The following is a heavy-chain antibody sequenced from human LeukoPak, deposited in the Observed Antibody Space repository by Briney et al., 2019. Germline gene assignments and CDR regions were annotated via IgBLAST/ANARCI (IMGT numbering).Heavy chain of an antibody. D-gene: IGHD3-10*01. Sequence: GRSLRPACSASAVTFTRSATHSVRQAPGNGMEWVAVMWSDETNKYYGGSVTGRFTISLDNFKTTLFLQMNSLRVDGTAVYYCAKDGESWGQGTLVTVSS. J-gene: IGHJ4*02. CDR3: AKDGES. CDR2: MWSDETNK. CDR1: AVTFTRSA. V-gene: IGHV3-33*03.